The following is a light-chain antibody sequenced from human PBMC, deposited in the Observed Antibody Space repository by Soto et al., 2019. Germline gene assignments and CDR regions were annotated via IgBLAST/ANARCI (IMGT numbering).Light chain of an antibody. V-gene: IGKV1-17*01. Sequence: DIQMTQSPSSLSASIGDRVTITCRASQGIGKDLGWYQQKPGEAPRRLIYAASSLQSGVPSRFSGSGSGTEFTLTIISLQPDDFATYYCLQHNNYPRGFGQGTKVDIK. CDR1: QGIGKD. CDR2: AAS. CDR3: LQHNNYPRG. J-gene: IGKJ1*01.